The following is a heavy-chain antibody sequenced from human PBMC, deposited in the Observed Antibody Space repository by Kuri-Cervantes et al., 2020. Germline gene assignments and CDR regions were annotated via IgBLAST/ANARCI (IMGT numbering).Heavy chain of an antibody. Sequence: ASVKVSCKASGYTFTGYYMHWVRQAPGQGLEWMGWINPNSGGTNYAQKFQGRVTMTEDTSTDTAYMELSSLRSEDTAVYYCATDAGYSYGFDYWGQGTLVTVSS. D-gene: IGHD5-18*01. J-gene: IGHJ4*02. CDR2: INPNSGGT. CDR3: ATDAGYSYGFDY. V-gene: IGHV1-2*02. CDR1: GYTFTGYY.